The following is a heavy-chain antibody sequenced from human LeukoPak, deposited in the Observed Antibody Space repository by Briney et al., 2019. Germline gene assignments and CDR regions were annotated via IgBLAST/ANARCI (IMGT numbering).Heavy chain of an antibody. V-gene: IGHV3-23*01. CDR1: GFTFSSYA. Sequence: PGGSLRLSCAAPGFTFSSYAMSWVRQAPGKGLEWVSAISGSGGSTYYADSVKGRFTISRDNSKNTLYLQMNSLRAEDTAVYYCAKDRPWTVTDYDFWSGSDFDYWGQGTLVTVSS. CDR2: ISGSGGST. D-gene: IGHD3-3*01. CDR3: AKDRPWTVTDYDFWSGSDFDY. J-gene: IGHJ4*02.